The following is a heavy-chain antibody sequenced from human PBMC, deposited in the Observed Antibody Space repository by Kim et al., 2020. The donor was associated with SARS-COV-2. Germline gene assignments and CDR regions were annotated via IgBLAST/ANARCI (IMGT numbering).Heavy chain of an antibody. Sequence: SETLSLTCTVSDDSISSSSNYWGWIRQPPGKGLEWIGSIYYSGSTYYNPSLKSRVSISVDTSKNQFSLRLGYVTAADPAVYYCARQGYTYGYLTPFFDYWGQGTLVTVSS. V-gene: IGHV4-39*01. CDR3: ARQGYTYGYLTPFFDY. D-gene: IGHD5-18*01. J-gene: IGHJ4*02. CDR1: DDSISSSSNY. CDR2: IYYSGST.